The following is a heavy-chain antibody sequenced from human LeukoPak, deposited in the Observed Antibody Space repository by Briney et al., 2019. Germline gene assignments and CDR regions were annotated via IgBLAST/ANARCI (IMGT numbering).Heavy chain of an antibody. V-gene: IGHV1-18*04. Sequence: ASVKVSCKASGYTFTSYYMHWVRQAPGQGLEWMGWISAYNGNTNYAQKLQGRVTMTTDTSTSTAYMELRSLRSDDTAVYYCARDGRNPYSRLGYYYMDVWGKGTTVTVSS. CDR3: ARDGRNPYSRLGYYYMDV. CDR2: ISAYNGNT. D-gene: IGHD1-14*01. J-gene: IGHJ6*03. CDR1: GYTFTSYY.